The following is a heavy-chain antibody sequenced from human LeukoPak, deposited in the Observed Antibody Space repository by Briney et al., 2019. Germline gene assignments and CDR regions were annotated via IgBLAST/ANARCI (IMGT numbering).Heavy chain of an antibody. J-gene: IGHJ2*01. CDR3: ARAYCGGDCYSAANWYFDL. CDR1: GGSLSSGDYY. V-gene: IGHV4-30-4*08. Sequence: PSQTLSLTCTVSGGSLSSGDYYWSWIRQPPGKGLEWIGYIYYSGSTYYNPSLKSRVTISVDTSKNQFSLKLSSVTAADTAVYYCARAYCGGDCYSAANWYFDLWGRGTLVTVSS. D-gene: IGHD2-21*01. CDR2: IYYSGST.